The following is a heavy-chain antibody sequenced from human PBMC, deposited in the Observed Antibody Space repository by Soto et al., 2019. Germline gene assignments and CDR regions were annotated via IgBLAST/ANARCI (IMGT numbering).Heavy chain of an antibody. J-gene: IGHJ3*02. CDR1: GFTFSSYD. V-gene: IGHV3-13*01. D-gene: IGHD6-19*01. CDR2: IGTAGDT. CDR3: ARGALAGQFDAFDI. Sequence: GESLKISCAASGFTFSSYDMHWVRQVTGKGLECVSAIGTAGDTYYPGSVKGRFTISRENAKNSLYLQMKSLRAEDTAVYYCARGALAGQFDAFDIWGQGTMVTVSS.